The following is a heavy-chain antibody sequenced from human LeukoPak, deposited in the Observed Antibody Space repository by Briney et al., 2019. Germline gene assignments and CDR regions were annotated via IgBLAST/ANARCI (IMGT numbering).Heavy chain of an antibody. Sequence: PGGSLRLSCVASGFTFSSYSMNWVRQTPGKGLEWVSSIRSSSSYMYYADSVKGRFTISRDNAKNSLYLQMNSLRVEDTAVYFCAKGAGGYYDSSGSGFDYWGQGTLVTVSS. J-gene: IGHJ4*02. CDR1: GFTFSSYS. V-gene: IGHV3-21*01. CDR3: AKGAGGYYDSSGSGFDY. D-gene: IGHD3-22*01. CDR2: IRSSSSYM.